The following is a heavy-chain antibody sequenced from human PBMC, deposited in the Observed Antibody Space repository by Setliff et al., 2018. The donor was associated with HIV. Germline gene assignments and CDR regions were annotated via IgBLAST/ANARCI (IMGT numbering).Heavy chain of an antibody. Sequence: PSETLSLTCAVYGGSFSDYYWNWIRQTPGKGLEWLGEIDHRGRTNYNPSLKNRVTISRDTSKNQFSLRLSPTTVADTAVYYCARGFEGFCSGGSCHWFDSWGQGTLVTVSS. V-gene: IGHV4-34*01. D-gene: IGHD2-15*01. CDR3: ARGFEGFCSGGSCHWFDS. CDR2: IDHRGRT. CDR1: GGSFSDYY. J-gene: IGHJ5*01.